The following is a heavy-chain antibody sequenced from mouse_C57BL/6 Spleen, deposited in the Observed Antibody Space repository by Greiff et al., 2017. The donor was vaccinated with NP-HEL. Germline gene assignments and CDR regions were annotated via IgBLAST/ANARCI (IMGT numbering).Heavy chain of an antibody. CDR3: ARGDDYDEAWFAY. Sequence: VKLQQSGAELVKPGASVKMSCKASGYTFTTYPIEWMKQNHGKSLAWIGNFHPYNDDTKYNEKFKGKATLTVEKSSSTGYLELSRVTSDDSAVYYCARGDDYDEAWFAYWGQGTLVTVSA. CDR1: GYTFTTYP. V-gene: IGHV1-47*01. CDR2: FHPYNDDT. D-gene: IGHD2-4*01. J-gene: IGHJ3*01.